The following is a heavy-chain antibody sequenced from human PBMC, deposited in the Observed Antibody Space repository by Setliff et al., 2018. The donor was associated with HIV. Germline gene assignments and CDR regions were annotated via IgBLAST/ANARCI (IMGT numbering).Heavy chain of an antibody. Sequence: SETLSLTCTVSGGSFSTYYWSWIRQPAVEGLEYSGRVHSTGTTIYNTSLKSRVTMSVETSKNQLSLKLRSVTAADTAVYYCARARITMTGGRLEPYAFDRWGQGTKVTVSS. J-gene: IGHJ3*01. V-gene: IGHV4-4*07. CDR2: VHSTGTT. CDR3: ARARITMTGGRLEPYAFDR. D-gene: IGHD3-22*01. CDR1: GGSFSTYY.